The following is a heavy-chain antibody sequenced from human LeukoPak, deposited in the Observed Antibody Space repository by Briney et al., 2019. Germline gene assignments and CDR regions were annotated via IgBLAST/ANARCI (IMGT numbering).Heavy chain of an antibody. D-gene: IGHD2-2*01. CDR1: GYTFTGYY. CDR2: INPNSGGT. V-gene: IGHV1-2*06. Sequence: ASVKVSCKASGYTFTGYYMHWVRQAPGQGLEWMGRINPNSGGTNYAQKFQGRVTMTRDTSISTAYMELSRLRSDDTAVYYCARSCSSTSCISCYYGMDVWGQGTTVTVSS. CDR3: ARSCSSTSCISCYYGMDV. J-gene: IGHJ6*02.